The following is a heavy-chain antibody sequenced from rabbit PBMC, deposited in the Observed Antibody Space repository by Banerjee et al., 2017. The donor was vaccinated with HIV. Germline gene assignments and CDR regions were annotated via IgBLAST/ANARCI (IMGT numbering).Heavy chain of an antibody. CDR2: IYTGSSVST. J-gene: IGHJ4*01. V-gene: IGHV1S45*01. D-gene: IGHD8-1*01. Sequence: QEQVEESGGDLVKPEGSLTPTCTASGSFFSNNYWMWWVRQAPGKGLEWIGCIYTGSSVSTYYAGWAKGRFTISKTSSTAVTLQMTSLTAADTTTYFCARMYGISDAFNLWGQGTLVTVS. CDR1: GSFFSNNYW. CDR3: ARMYGISDAFNL.